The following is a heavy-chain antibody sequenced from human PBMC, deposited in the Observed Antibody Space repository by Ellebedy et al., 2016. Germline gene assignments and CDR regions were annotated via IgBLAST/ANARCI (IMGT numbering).Heavy chain of an antibody. CDR3: ARIWGGGSYTLDY. CDR1: GGTFSSYA. Sequence: SVKVSCXASGGTFSSYAISWVRQAPGQGLEWMGRIIPILGIANYAQKFQGRVTITADKSTSTAYMELSSLRSEDTAVYYCARIWGGGSYTLDYWGQGTLVTVSS. D-gene: IGHD2-15*01. CDR2: IIPILGIA. V-gene: IGHV1-69*04. J-gene: IGHJ4*02.